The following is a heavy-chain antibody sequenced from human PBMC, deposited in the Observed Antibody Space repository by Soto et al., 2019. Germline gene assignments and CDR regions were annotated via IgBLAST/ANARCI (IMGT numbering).Heavy chain of an antibody. V-gene: IGHV1-18*01. CDR1: GYTFANYG. J-gene: IGHJ4*02. Sequence: ASVKVSCKASGYTFANYGISWVRQAPGQGLQWMGWISANNGNSNYAQKLQGRVTMTTDTSTSTAYMELRSLSSDDTAVYYCAKGSGWYEAFFDYWSQGTLVTVSS. CDR3: AKGSGWYEAFFDY. D-gene: IGHD6-19*01. CDR2: ISANNGNS.